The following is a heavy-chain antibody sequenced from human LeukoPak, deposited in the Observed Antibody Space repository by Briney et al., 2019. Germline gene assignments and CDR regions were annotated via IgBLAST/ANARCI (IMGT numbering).Heavy chain of an antibody. V-gene: IGHV4-61*02. J-gene: IGHJ3*02. CDR2: IYTSGST. CDR1: GGSISSGSYY. CDR3: AREGDYAWGSYRWRYDAFDI. D-gene: IGHD3-16*02. Sequence: EPSETLSLTCTVSGGSISSGSYYWSWIRQPAGKGLEWIGRIYTSGSTNYNPSLKSRVTISVDTSKNQFSLKLSSVTAADTAVYYCAREGDYAWGSYRWRYDAFDIWGQGTMVTVSS.